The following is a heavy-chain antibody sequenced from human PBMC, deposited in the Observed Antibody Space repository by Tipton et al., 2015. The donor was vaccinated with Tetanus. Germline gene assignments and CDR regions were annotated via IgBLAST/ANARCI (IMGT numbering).Heavy chain of an antibody. D-gene: IGHD2-15*01. Sequence: QLVQSGAEVKKSGESLKISCKGSGYSFTSKWIGWVRQMPGKGLEWMGIVYPGDSDPRYSPSFQGRVTISADKSISAAYLQWSSLKASDTGIYYCARRDCSGGSCSLDVWGQGTTVTVSS. CDR3: ARRDCSGGSCSLDV. CDR1: GYSFTSKW. CDR2: VYPGDSDP. V-gene: IGHV5-51*01. J-gene: IGHJ6*02.